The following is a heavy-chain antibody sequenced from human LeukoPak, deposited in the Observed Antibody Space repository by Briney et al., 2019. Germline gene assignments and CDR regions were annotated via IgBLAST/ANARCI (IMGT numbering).Heavy chain of an antibody. CDR1: GYTFTSYY. CDR3: ARGDSSGYYRYFDY. CDR2: IIPIFGTA. D-gene: IGHD3-22*01. Sequence: GASVKVSCKASGYTFTSYYMHWVRQAPGQGLEWMGGIIPIFGTANYAQKFQGRVTITADESTSTAYMELSSLRSEDTAVYYCARGDSSGYYRYFDYWGQGTLVTVSS. V-gene: IGHV1-69*13. J-gene: IGHJ4*02.